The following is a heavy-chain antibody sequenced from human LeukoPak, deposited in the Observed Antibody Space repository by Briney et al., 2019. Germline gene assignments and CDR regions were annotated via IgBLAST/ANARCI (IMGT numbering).Heavy chain of an antibody. D-gene: IGHD6-19*01. V-gene: IGHV1-46*01. CDR3: ARASVAVAGPLGGGDYGMDV. J-gene: IGHJ6*02. CDR2: INPSGGST. CDR1: GYTFTSYY. Sequence: GASVKVSCKASGYTFTSYYMHWVRQAPGQGLEWMGIINPSGGSTSYAQKFQGRVTMTRDTSTSTVYMELSSLRSEDTAVYYCARASVAVAGPLGGGDYGMDVWGQGTTVTVSS.